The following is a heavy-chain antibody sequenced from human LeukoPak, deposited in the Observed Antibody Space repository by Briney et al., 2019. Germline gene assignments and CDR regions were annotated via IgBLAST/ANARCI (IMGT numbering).Heavy chain of an antibody. J-gene: IGHJ2*01. Sequence: SETLSLTCTVSGGSISSSSYYWGWIRQPPGKGLEWIGSIYYSGSTYYNPSLKSRVTISVDTSKNQFSLKLSSVTAADTAVYYCARRWGSYFDLWGRGTLVTVSS. CDR1: GGSISSSSYY. V-gene: IGHV4-39*01. CDR3: ARRWGSYFDL. D-gene: IGHD7-27*01. CDR2: IYYSGST.